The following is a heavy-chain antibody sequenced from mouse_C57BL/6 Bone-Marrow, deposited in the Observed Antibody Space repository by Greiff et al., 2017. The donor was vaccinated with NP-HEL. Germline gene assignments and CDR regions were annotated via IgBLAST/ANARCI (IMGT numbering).Heavy chain of an antibody. V-gene: IGHV1-55*01. CDR3: ATGVRRAMDY. J-gene: IGHJ4*01. Sequence: QVQLQQPFAELVKPGGEGKRAGESSGYTFTSYWITWVKQRPGQGLEWIGDIYPGSGSTDYNEKFKSKATLTVDTSSSTAYMQLSSLTSEDSAVYYCATGVRRAMDYWGQGTSVTVSS. CDR2: IYPGSGST. CDR1: GYTFTSYW.